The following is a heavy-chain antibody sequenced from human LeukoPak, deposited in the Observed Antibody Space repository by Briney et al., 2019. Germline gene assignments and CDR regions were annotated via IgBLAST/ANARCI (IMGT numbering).Heavy chain of an antibody. V-gene: IGHV3-7*04. CDR3: PRALDY. CDR1: GFTFSNFW. Sequence: PGRSLRLSCATSGFTFSNFWMDWVRQAPGKGLEWVANINQNGGEKYYADSVKGRFTISRDNAKNSLYLQMNSLRVEDTAVYYCPRALDYCGQGTLVTVSS. CDR2: INQNGGEK. J-gene: IGHJ4*02.